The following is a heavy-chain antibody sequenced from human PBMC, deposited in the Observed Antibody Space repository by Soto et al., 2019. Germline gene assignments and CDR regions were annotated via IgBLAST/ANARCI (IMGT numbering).Heavy chain of an antibody. Sequence: QVQLVESGGGVVQPGRSLRLSCAASGFTFSTYGMHWVRQAPGKGLEWVAVISDDGSNKYHADSVKGRFTISRDNPKNTLYLQINSLRVEDTAVYFCAKDEGNGDYRPYCYYGMDVWGQGTTVTVSS. CDR3: AKDEGNGDYRPYCYYGMDV. D-gene: IGHD4-17*01. J-gene: IGHJ6*02. V-gene: IGHV3-30*18. CDR1: GFTFSTYG. CDR2: ISDDGSNK.